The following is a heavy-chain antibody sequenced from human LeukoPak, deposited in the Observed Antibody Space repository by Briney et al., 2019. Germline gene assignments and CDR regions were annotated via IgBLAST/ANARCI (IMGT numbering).Heavy chain of an antibody. CDR2: IKFDGNEK. V-gene: IGHV3-7*01. Sequence: GGSLRLSCAASGFTFSSYWMSWVRQAPGKGLEWVANIKFDGNEKKYADSVKGRFTISRDNTKNPLYLQVNGLTAEDTAVYYCAREREPRPWDWGQGTLVTVSS. CDR3: AREREPRPWD. CDR1: GFTFSSYW. J-gene: IGHJ4*02. D-gene: IGHD1-14*01.